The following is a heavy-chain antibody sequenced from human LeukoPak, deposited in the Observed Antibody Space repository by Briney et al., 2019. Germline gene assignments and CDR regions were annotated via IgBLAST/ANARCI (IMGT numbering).Heavy chain of an antibody. J-gene: IGHJ5*02. V-gene: IGHV4-34*01. CDR3: ARARRRFDP. CDR1: GGSFSGYY. CDR2: INHSAST. Sequence: SETLSLTCAVYGGSFSGYYWSWIRQPPGKGLEWIGEINHSASTNYNPSLKSRVTISVDTSKNQFSLKLSSVTAADTAVYYCARARRRFDPWGQGTLVTVSS.